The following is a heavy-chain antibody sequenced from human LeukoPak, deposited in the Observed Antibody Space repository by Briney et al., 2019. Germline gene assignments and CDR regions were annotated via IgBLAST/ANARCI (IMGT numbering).Heavy chain of an antibody. CDR2: IYYSGST. CDR1: GGSVSSGSYY. Sequence: KPSETLSLTCTVSGGSVSSGSYYWSWIRQPPGKGLEWIGYIYYSGSTNYNPSLKSRVTISVDTSKNQFSLKLSSVPAADTAVYYCARDSDCSGGSCYSDGYYYYYGMDVWGKGTTVTVSS. D-gene: IGHD2-15*01. CDR3: ARDSDCSGGSCYSDGYYYYYGMDV. V-gene: IGHV4-61*01. J-gene: IGHJ6*04.